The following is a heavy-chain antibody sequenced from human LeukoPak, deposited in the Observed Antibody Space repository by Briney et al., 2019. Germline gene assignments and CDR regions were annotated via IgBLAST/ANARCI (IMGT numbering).Heavy chain of an antibody. Sequence: ASVKVSCKASGYTFTSHYMHWVRQAPGHGLEWMGIINPSGGSTSYAQKFQGRVTMTRDTSTSTVYMELSSLRSDDTAVYYCARTVAGTDSRDAFDIWGQGTMVTVSS. CDR3: ARTVAGTDSRDAFDI. J-gene: IGHJ3*02. CDR2: INPSGGST. CDR1: GYTFTSHY. D-gene: IGHD6-19*01. V-gene: IGHV1-46*01.